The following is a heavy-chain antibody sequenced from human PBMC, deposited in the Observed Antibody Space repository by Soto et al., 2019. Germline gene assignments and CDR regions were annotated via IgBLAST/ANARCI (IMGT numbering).Heavy chain of an antibody. CDR2: INAGIGNT. J-gene: IGHJ4*02. D-gene: IGHD3-22*01. V-gene: IGHV1-3*01. CDR1: GYTFTSYA. Sequence: QVQLVQSGAEVKKPGASVKVSCKASGYTFTSYAMHWVRQAPGQRLEWMGWINAGIGNTKYSQKFQGRVTITRDTSASTAYMELSSLRSEDTAVYYCARDLRLLRGYYFDYWGQGTLVTVSS. CDR3: ARDLRLLRGYYFDY.